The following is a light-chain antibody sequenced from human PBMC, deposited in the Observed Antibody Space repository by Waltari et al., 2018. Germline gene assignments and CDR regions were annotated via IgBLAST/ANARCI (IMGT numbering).Light chain of an antibody. Sequence: DIQITQSPPSPSPSVGDRVSITCRANQSIANYLSWYQQKPGKAPKLLIYTASTLQSGVPSRFSGSGSGRDFTLTISSLQPEDFATYYCQQSYRAPRVTFGQGTKV. CDR1: QSIANY. CDR3: QQSYRAPRVT. V-gene: IGKV1-39*01. CDR2: TAS. J-gene: IGKJ1*01.